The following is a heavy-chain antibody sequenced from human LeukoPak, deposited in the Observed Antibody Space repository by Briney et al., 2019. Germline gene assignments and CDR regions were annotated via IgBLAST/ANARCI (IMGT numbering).Heavy chain of an antibody. V-gene: IGHV3-23*01. CDR2: IFGSGGSP. D-gene: IGHD2-15*01. CDR3: GKTTVGYSSGRYPGWPVDY. J-gene: IGHJ4*02. Sequence: GGSLRLSCAASGFTFYSYAMYWVRQAPGKGLEWISGIFGSGGSPHYADSVKGRFTISRDNFQNTVYLQLGSLRVEDTAVYYCGKTTVGYSSGRYPGWPVDYWGQGALVTVSS. CDR1: GFTFYSYA.